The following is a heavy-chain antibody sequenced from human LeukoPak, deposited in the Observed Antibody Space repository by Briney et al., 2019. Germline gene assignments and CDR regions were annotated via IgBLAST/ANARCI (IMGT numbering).Heavy chain of an antibody. Sequence: GGSLRLSCAASGFTFSNAWMSWVRQAPGKGLEWVSAISGSGGSTYYADSVKGRFTISRDNSKNTLYLQMNSLRAEDTAVYYCAKSLFGSGWYLVDYWGQGTLVTVSS. J-gene: IGHJ4*02. CDR3: AKSLFGSGWYLVDY. D-gene: IGHD6-19*01. V-gene: IGHV3-23*01. CDR2: ISGSGGST. CDR1: GFTFSNAW.